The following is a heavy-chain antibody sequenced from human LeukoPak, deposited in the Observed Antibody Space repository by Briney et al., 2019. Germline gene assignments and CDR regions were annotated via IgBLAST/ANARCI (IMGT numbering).Heavy chain of an antibody. D-gene: IGHD2-2*01. CDR2: FDTEDGET. V-gene: IGHV1-24*01. Sequence: ASVKVSCKVSGYTLTELSMHWVRQAPGKGREWMGGFDTEDGETIYAQKFQGRVTMTEDTSTDTAYMELSSLRSEDTAVYYCATARYCSSTSCFWSDQYYFDYWGQGTLVTVSS. J-gene: IGHJ4*02. CDR3: ATARYCSSTSCFWSDQYYFDY. CDR1: GYTLTELS.